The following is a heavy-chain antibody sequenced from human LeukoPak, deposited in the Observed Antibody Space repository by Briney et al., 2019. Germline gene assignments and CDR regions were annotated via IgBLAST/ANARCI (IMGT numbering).Heavy chain of an antibody. Sequence: ASVKVSCKASGYTFTGYYMHWVRQAPGQGLEGMGWINPKSGGTNYAQKFQGRVTMTRDTSISTAYMELSRLRSDDTAVYYCARVKYDILTGYPSMDVWGKGTTVTVSS. CDR3: ARVKYDILTGYPSMDV. J-gene: IGHJ6*03. CDR2: INPKSGGT. V-gene: IGHV1-2*02. D-gene: IGHD3-9*01. CDR1: GYTFTGYY.